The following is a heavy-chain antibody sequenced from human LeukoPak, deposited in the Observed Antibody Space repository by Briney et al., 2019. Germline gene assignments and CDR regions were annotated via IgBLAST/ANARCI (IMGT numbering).Heavy chain of an antibody. CDR3: ASLDSSGYWFDP. CDR2: IYYSGST. CDR1: GGSISSDDYY. V-gene: IGHV4-30-4*01. Sequence: PSETLSLTCTVSGGSISSDDYYWSWIRQPPGKGLEWIEYIYYSGSTYYNPSLKSRVTISVDTSKNQFSLKLSSVTAADTAVYYCASLDSSGYWFDPWGQGTLVTVSS. J-gene: IGHJ5*02. D-gene: IGHD6-19*01.